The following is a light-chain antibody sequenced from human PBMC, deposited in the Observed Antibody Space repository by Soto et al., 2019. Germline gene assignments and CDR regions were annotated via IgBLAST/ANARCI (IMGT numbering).Light chain of an antibody. CDR1: QSVSSY. V-gene: IGKV3-11*01. J-gene: IGKJ2*01. CDR2: DAS. CDR3: KQRSNWS. Sequence: EIVLTQSPATLSLSPGERATLSCRASQSVSSYLAWYQQKPGQAPRLLIYDASNRATGISARFSGSGSGTDFTLTISSLEPEDFAVYYCKQRSNWSFGQGTKLEIK.